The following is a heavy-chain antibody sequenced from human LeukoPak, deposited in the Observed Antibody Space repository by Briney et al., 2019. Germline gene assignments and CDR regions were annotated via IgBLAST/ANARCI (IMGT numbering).Heavy chain of an antibody. CDR2: IYYSGST. CDR3: ARGVNSGYFDY. V-gene: IGHV4-59*01. D-gene: IGHD1-26*01. J-gene: IGHJ4*02. CDR1: GGSISSYY. Sequence: SETLSLTCTVSGGSISSYYWTWVRQPPGKGLEWIGYIYYSGSTNYNPSLKSRVTISVDTSKNQFSLKLTSVTAADTAVYYCARGVNSGYFDYCGQGTLVTVSS.